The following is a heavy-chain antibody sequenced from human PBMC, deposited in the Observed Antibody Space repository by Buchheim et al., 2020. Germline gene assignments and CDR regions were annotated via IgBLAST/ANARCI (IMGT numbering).Heavy chain of an antibody. J-gene: IGHJ6*01. CDR1: GFTFRSYA. CDR2: ISGSDGST. V-gene: IGHV3-23*01. D-gene: IGHD3-3*01. CDR3: AKDSPPNYDLWSGIKDGMEV. Sequence: QLLESGGGLVQPGGSLRLSCAASGFTFRSYAMSWVRQAPGKGLEWVSTISGSDGSTFYADPVKGLFTISRDNSKNTLYLQMNSLRAEETAVYYCAKDSPPNYDLWSGIKDGMEVGGQGPT.